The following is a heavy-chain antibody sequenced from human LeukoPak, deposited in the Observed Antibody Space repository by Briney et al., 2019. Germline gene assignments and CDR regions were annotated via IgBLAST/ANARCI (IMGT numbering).Heavy chain of an antibody. D-gene: IGHD1-1*01. Sequence: GGSLRLSCAASGFTFSSYSMNWVRQAPGKGLEWVSCINWNGYSTTYADSVKGRFTISRDNAQNSLYLQMNSLRAEDTALYYRARVPNWNDVHYYMDVWGKGTTVTVSS. V-gene: IGHV3-20*04. J-gene: IGHJ6*03. CDR1: GFTFSSYS. CDR3: ARVPNWNDVHYYMDV. CDR2: INWNGYST.